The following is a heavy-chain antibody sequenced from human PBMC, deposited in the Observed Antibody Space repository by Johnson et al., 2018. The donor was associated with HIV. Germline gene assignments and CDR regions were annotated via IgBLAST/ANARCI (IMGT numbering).Heavy chain of an antibody. V-gene: IGHV3-NL1*01. CDR2: LATGGNT. Sequence: QVQLVESGGGVVQPGRSLRLSCAASGFTFSSYAMHWVRQAPGKGLEWVSGLATGGNTYYADSVKGRFTISRDNSNYTLYVQMNGLRAEDTAVYFCATVWRNEGRHAFDIWGQGTMVTVSS. J-gene: IGHJ3*02. D-gene: IGHD1-1*01. CDR1: GFTFSSYA. CDR3: ATVWRNEGRHAFDI.